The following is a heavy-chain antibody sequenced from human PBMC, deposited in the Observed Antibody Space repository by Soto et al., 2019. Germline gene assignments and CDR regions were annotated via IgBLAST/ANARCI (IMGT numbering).Heavy chain of an antibody. J-gene: IGHJ6*02. CDR1: GFTFSTYA. Sequence: EVQLLESGGGLVQPGGSLRLSCAASGFTFSTYALNWVRQAPGNGLEWGSAISGSGGSIHYADPVKGRFTISRDNSKNSIYLHMNSLRVEATAVFHCVKGSWKEDVGGPGTTVNVSS. CDR3: VKGSWKEDV. V-gene: IGHV3-23*01. CDR2: ISGSGGSI. D-gene: IGHD1-1*01.